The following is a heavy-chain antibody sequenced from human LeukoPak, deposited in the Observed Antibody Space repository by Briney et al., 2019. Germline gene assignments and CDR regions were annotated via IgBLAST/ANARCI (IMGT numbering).Heavy chain of an antibody. Sequence: GGSLRLSCAVSGFPFSNAWMSWVRQAPGKGLEWVGRIKSKTDGGTTDYAAPVKGRFTISRDDSKNTLYLQMNSLKTEDTAVYYCTTVRWAIFGVVIVHYYYYMDVWGKGTTVTVSS. V-gene: IGHV3-15*01. CDR1: GFPFSNAW. J-gene: IGHJ6*03. CDR2: IKSKTDGGTT. D-gene: IGHD3-3*01. CDR3: TTVRWAIFGVVIVHYYYYMDV.